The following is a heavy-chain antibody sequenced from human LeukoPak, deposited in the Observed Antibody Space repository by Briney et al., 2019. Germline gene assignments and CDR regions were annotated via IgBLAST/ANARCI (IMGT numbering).Heavy chain of an antibody. CDR2: IYYSGST. J-gene: IGHJ5*02. CDR3: AREVADIVATIPYNWFDP. Sequence: SETLSLTCTVSGGSISSYYWSWIRQPPGKGLEWIGYIYYSGSTNYNPSLKSRVTISVDTSKNQFSLKLSSATAADTAVYYCAREVADIVATIPYNWFDPWGQGTLVTVSS. V-gene: IGHV4-59*01. D-gene: IGHD5-12*01. CDR1: GGSISSYY.